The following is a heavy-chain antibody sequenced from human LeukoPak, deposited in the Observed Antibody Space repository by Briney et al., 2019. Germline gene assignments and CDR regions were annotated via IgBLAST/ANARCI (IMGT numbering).Heavy chain of an antibody. CDR1: GFTFSSYW. J-gene: IGHJ6*03. V-gene: IGHV3-7*01. CDR2: IKQDGSEK. D-gene: IGHD3-3*01. CDR3: ARATEWLLYYYYMDV. Sequence: GGSLRLSRAASGFTFSSYWMSWVRQAPGKGLEWVANIKQDGSEKYYVDSVKGRFTISRDNAKNSLYLQMNSLRAEDTAVYYCARATEWLLYYYYMDVWGKGTTVTVSS.